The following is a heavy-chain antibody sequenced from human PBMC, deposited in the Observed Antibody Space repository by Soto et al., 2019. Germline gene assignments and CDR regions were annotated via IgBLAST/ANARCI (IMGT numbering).Heavy chain of an antibody. CDR3: SRGYPPRDQLGNLPGAF. J-gene: IGHJ4*02. D-gene: IGHD1-1*01. CDR2: INPSGGST. V-gene: IGHV1-46*03. CDR1: GYTFTSYY. Sequence: QVQLVQSGAEVMQPGASVKVSCKASGYTFTSYYIQWVRQAPGQGLEWMGIINPSGGSTNYAQKCQGRVTMTRDTSTSTVYMELSSLRSEDTAIYYCSRGYPPRDQLGNLPGAFWGQGTLVTFSS.